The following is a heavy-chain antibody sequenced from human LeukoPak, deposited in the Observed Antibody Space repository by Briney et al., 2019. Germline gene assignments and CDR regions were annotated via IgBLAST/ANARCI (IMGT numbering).Heavy chain of an antibody. CDR3: MRHSSGWDYFDY. J-gene: IGHJ4*02. D-gene: IGHD6-19*01. CDR2: IYYSGST. CDR1: GGSISSSSYY. Sequence: SETLSLTCTVSGGSISSSSYYWGWIRQPPGKGLEWIGSIYYSGSTYYNPSLKSRVTISVDTSKNRFSLKLSSVTAADTAVYYCMRHSSGWDYFDYWGQGTLVTVSS. V-gene: IGHV4-39*07.